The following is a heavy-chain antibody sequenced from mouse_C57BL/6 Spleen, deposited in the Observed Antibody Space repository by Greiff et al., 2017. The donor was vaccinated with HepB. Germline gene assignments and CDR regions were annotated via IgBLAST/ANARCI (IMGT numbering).Heavy chain of an antibody. CDR1: GYTFTSYW. CDR3: ARSGDSSGLFDY. J-gene: IGHJ2*01. CDR2: IDPSDSYT. D-gene: IGHD3-2*02. Sequence: VQLQQPGAELVMPGASVKLSCKASGYTFTSYWMHWVKQRPGQGLEWIGEIDPSDSYTNYNQKFKGKSTLTVDKSSSTAYMQLSSRTSEDSAVYYCARSGDSSGLFDYWGQGTTLTVSS. V-gene: IGHV1-69*01.